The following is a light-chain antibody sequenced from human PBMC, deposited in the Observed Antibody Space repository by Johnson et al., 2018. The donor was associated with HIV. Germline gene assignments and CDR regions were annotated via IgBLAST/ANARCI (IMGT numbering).Light chain of an antibody. Sequence: SVLTQPPSVSAAPGQKVTISCSGSSSNIGNNYVSWYQQLPGTAPKLLIYENNKRPSGIPDRFSGSKSGTPATLGITGLQTGDEADYYCGTWDSRLAPVFGSGAMVPVL. J-gene: IGLJ1*01. V-gene: IGLV1-51*02. CDR3: GTWDSRLAPV. CDR1: SSNIGNNY. CDR2: ENN.